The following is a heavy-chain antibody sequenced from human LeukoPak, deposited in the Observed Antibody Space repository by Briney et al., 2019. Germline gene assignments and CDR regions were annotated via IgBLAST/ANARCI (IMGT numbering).Heavy chain of an antibody. D-gene: IGHD2-15*01. CDR2: ISGSGGST. Sequence: GGSLRLSCAASGFTFRSYGMDWVRQAPGKGLEWVSAISGSGGSTYYADSVKGRFTISRDNSKNTLYLQMNSLRAEDTAVYYCAKDAVVVPWYYGMDVWGQGTTVTVSS. CDR1: GFTFRSYG. V-gene: IGHV3-23*01. J-gene: IGHJ6*02. CDR3: AKDAVVVPWYYGMDV.